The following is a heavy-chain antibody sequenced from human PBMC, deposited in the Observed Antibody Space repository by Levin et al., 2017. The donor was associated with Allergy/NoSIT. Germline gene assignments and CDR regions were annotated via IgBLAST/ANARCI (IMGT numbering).Heavy chain of an antibody. J-gene: IGHJ6*03. CDR1: GFSLSPSGTC. Sequence: KGSGPTLVKPTQTLTLTCTFSGFSLSPSGTCVSWIRQPPGKALEWLARIDWDDDKFYNTSLKTRLSISRDTSKNQVVLTMTKMDPVDTATYYCARIDGVDWFGDLRAIGSGYYYYYMDVWGKGTTVTVSS. CDR2: IDWDDDK. CDR3: ARIDGVDWFGDLRAIGSGYYYYYMDV. V-gene: IGHV2-70*04. D-gene: IGHD3-10*01.